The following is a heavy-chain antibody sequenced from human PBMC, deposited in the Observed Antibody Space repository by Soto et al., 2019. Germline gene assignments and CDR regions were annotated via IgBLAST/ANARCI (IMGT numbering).Heavy chain of an antibody. J-gene: IGHJ4*02. CDR3: ARGSYYSGWV. V-gene: IGHV6-1*01. CDR1: GGSVSSTSAA. CDR2: TYYRSKWYS. D-gene: IGHD6-19*01. Sequence: SQTLSLTCAFSGGSVSSTSAAWSWIRQSPSRGLEWLGRTYYRSKWYSDYAVSVKSRITINPDTSKNQFSLQLNSVTPEDTAVYYCARGSYYSGWVWGQGTLVNVSS.